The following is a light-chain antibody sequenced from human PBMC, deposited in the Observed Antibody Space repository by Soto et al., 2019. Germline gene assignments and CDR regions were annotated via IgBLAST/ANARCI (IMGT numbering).Light chain of an antibody. CDR3: QQYNNWPIT. CDR2: GAS. CDR1: QSVSSN. J-gene: IGKJ5*01. Sequence: EIVMTQSPATLSVSPGASATLSCRASQSVSSNLAWYQHNPGQAPRLLISGASTRATGIPARFSGSGSGTEFTLTISSLQSEDFAVYYCQQYNNWPITFGQGKRLEIK. V-gene: IGKV3-15*01.